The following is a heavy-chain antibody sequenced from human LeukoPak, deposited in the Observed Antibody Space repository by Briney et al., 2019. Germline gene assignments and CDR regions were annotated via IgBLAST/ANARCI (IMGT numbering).Heavy chain of an antibody. J-gene: IGHJ4*02. D-gene: IGHD2-15*01. V-gene: IGHV7-4-1*02. CDR2: INTNTGKP. Sequence: ASVKVSCKASGYTFSIYAMSWVRQAPGQGVEWMGWINTNTGKPTYVQGFTGRVVFSLDTSVSTAYLQISGLKAEDTAVYYCARGYCSGGSATLCHWGQGTLVTVSS. CDR3: ARGYCSGGSATLCH. CDR1: GYTFSIYA.